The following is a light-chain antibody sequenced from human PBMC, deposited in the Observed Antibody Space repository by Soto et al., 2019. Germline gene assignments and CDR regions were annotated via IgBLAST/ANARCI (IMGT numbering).Light chain of an antibody. CDR3: QQSYSRR. V-gene: IGKV1-39*01. CDR1: QSISSY. Sequence: DIQMTQSPSSLSASVRDRVAITCRASQSISSYLNWYQQKPGKAPKLLIYAASSLQSGVPSRFSGSGSGTDFTLTISSLQPEDFATYYCQQSYSRRFGQGTKVEIK. CDR2: AAS. J-gene: IGKJ1*01.